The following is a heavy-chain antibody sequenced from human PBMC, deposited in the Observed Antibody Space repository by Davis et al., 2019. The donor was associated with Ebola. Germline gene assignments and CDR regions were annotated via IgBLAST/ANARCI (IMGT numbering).Heavy chain of an antibody. J-gene: IGHJ6*03. V-gene: IGHV1-2*02. Sequence: ASVKVSCKASGYSFIGYYIHWVRQAPGQGLEWMGWINPHSGGTNYAQKFQGRVSMTRDTSISTAYMELRRLRSDDTAVYYCARPALYYYYMDVWGKGTTVTVSS. D-gene: IGHD6-6*01. CDR2: INPHSGGT. CDR3: ARPALYYYYMDV. CDR1: GYSFIGYY.